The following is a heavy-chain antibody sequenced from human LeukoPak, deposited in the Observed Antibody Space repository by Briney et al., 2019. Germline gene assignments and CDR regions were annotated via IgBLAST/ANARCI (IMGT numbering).Heavy chain of an antibody. CDR3: ARSDYGSGSYYNFFFDY. V-gene: IGHV4-59*01. CDR1: GGSISSYY. CDR2: IYYTGST. D-gene: IGHD3-10*01. J-gene: IGHJ4*02. Sequence: SETLSLTCTVSGGSISSYYWSWIRQPPGKGLEWIGYIYYTGSTNYNPSLKSRVTISVDTSKNQFSLKLSSVTAADTAVYYCARSDYGSGSYYNFFFDYWGQGTLVTVSS.